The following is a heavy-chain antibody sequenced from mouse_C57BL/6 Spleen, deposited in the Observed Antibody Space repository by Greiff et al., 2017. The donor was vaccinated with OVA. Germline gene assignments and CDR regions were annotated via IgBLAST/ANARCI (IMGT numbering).Heavy chain of an antibody. CDR2: ISSGGSYT. CDR3: ARHNYYGSSYDWYFDV. D-gene: IGHD1-1*01. J-gene: IGHJ1*03. CDR1: GFTFSSYG. Sequence: EVQLQESGGDLVKPGGSLKLSCAASGFTFSSYGMSWVRQTPDKRLEWVATISSGGSYTYYPDSVKGRFTISRDNAKNTLYLQMSSLKSEDTAMYYCARHNYYGSSYDWYFDVWGTGTTVTVSS. V-gene: IGHV5-6*01.